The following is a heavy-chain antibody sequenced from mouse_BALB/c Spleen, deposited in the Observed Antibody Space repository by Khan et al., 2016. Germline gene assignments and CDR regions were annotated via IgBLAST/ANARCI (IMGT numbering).Heavy chain of an antibody. V-gene: IGHV1S135*01. D-gene: IGHD2-1*01. CDR1: GYAFTTYN. CDR3: ASWDGNYVPFAY. Sequence: VQLQQSGPELVKPGASVKVSCKGTGYAFTTYNMYWVKQSHGKSLEWIGYIDPYNGVSSYNQKFKDKATLTVDESSSTAYMHLNSLTSEDSAVYCCASWDGNYVPFAYWGQGTLVTVSA. CDR2: IDPYNGVS. J-gene: IGHJ3*01.